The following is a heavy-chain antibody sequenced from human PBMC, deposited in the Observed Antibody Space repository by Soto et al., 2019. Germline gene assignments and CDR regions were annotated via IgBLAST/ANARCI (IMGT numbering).Heavy chain of an antibody. D-gene: IGHD3-10*01. Sequence: PSETLSLTCAVYGGSFSGYYWSWIRQPPGKGLEWIGEINHSGSTNYNPSLKSRVTISVDTSKNQFSLKLSSVTAADTAVYYCARGRGSPYGSGSYRYYYYMDVWGKGTMVTVSS. CDR3: ARGRGSPYGSGSYRYYYYMDV. V-gene: IGHV4-34*01. J-gene: IGHJ6*03. CDR1: GGSFSGYY. CDR2: INHSGST.